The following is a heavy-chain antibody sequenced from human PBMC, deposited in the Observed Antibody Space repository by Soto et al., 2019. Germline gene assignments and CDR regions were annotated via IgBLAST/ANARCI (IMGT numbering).Heavy chain of an antibody. D-gene: IGHD3-16*02. V-gene: IGHV5-51*01. J-gene: IGHJ4*02. CDR3: ARHPLTYVWGSYRPYYFDY. CDR1: GYSFTSYW. CDR2: IYPGDSDT. Sequence: PGESLKISCKGSGYSFTSYWIGWVRQMPGKGLEWMGIIYPGDSDTRYSPSFQGQVTISADKSISTAYLQWSSLKASDTAIYYCARHPLTYVWGSYRPYYFDYWGQGTLVTVSS.